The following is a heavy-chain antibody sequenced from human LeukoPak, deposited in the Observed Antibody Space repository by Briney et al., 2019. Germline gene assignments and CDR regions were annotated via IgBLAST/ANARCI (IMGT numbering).Heavy chain of an antibody. V-gene: IGHV4-34*01. Sequence: SETLSLTCAVYGGSFSGYYWGWLRQPPGKGPEWIGNIYFSGTTYYNPSLKSRVIISVDTSKSQFSLKLNSVTAADTAVYYCARHAWGLNAFDVWGRGTMVIVSS. D-gene: IGHD3-16*01. CDR3: ARHAWGLNAFDV. CDR2: IYFSGTT. J-gene: IGHJ3*01. CDR1: GGSFSGYY.